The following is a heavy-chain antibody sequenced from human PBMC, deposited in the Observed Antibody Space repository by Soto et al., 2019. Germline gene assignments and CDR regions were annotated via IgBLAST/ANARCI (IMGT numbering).Heavy chain of an antibody. D-gene: IGHD6-6*01. CDR2: IDPSDSYT. CDR1: GYSFPSYW. V-gene: IGHV5-10-1*01. J-gene: IGHJ5*02. Sequence: GESLKISCKGSGYSFPSYWISWVRQMPGKGLEWMGRIDPSDSYTNYSPSFQGHVTISADKSISTAYLQWSSLKASDTAMYFCARHGDSSSPNWFDPWGQGTLVTVSS. CDR3: ARHGDSSSPNWFDP.